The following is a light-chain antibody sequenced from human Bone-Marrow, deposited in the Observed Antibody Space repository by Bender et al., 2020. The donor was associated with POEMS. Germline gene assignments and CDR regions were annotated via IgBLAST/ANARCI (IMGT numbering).Light chain of an antibody. J-gene: IGLJ3*02. CDR3: AVWDDSLNGWV. V-gene: IGLV1-47*01. CDR1: NSNIGNNY. CDR2: RSN. Sequence: QSVLTQPPSASGTPGQRVTISCSGGNSNIGNNYVYWYHQVPGTAPKVLISRSNQRPSEVPDRFSGSRSGTSASLAISGLQSEDEADYYCAVWDDSLNGWVFGGGTKLTVL.